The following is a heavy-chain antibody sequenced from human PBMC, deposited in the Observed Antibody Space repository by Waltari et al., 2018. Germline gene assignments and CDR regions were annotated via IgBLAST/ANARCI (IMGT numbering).Heavy chain of an antibody. CDR3: ARKNGYDAFDI. D-gene: IGHD2-15*01. CDR2: IKQDGSEK. V-gene: IGHV3-7*01. Sequence: EVQLVESGGGLVQPGGSLRLSCAASGFTLRRYWMSWVRQAPGKGLEWVANIKQDGSEKYYVDSVKGRFTISRDNAKNSLYLQMNSLRAEDTAVYYCARKNGYDAFDIWGQGTMVTVSS. J-gene: IGHJ3*02. CDR1: GFTLRRYW.